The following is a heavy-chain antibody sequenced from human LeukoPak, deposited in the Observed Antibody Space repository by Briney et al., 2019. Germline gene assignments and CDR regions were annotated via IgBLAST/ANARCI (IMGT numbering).Heavy chain of an antibody. CDR3: ARDGEDLGYCSGGSCYSV. D-gene: IGHD2-15*01. J-gene: IGHJ4*02. V-gene: IGHV1-46*01. Sequence: ASVKVSCKASGYTFTSYDINWVRQATGQGLEWMGIVNPSGGSTSYAQKFQGRVTMTTDTSTSTAYMELRSLRSDDTDVYYCARDGEDLGYCSGGSCYSVWGQGTLVTVSS. CDR2: VNPSGGST. CDR1: GYTFTSYD.